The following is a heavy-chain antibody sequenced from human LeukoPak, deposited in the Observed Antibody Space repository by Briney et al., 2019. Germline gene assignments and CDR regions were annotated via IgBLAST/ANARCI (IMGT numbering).Heavy chain of an antibody. D-gene: IGHD5-24*01. J-gene: IGHJ3*02. CDR1: GGSIISSDYH. CDR2: IYYSGST. Sequence: SETLSLTCTVSGGSIISSDYHWGWIRQHPGKGLEWIGYIYYSGSTYYNPSLKRRVTISVDTSKNQFSLKLSSVTAADTAVYYCARDSGDGYNYVDAFDIWGQGTMVTVSS. V-gene: IGHV4-31*03. CDR3: ARDSGDGYNYVDAFDI.